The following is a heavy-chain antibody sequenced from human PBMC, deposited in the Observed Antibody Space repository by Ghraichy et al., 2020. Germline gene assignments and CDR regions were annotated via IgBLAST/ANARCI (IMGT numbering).Heavy chain of an antibody. CDR1: GGSISSNSYY. Sequence: SETLSLTCIVSGGSISSNSYYWGWIRQSPGKGLEWIGSIYYSGNIYYNPSLKSRVTISVDTSKNQFSLKLSSVTAADTAVYYCARHLGCVNGVCYRYFDYWGQGTLVTVSS. D-gene: IGHD2-8*01. CDR2: IYYSGNI. V-gene: IGHV4-39*01. CDR3: ARHLGCVNGVCYRYFDY. J-gene: IGHJ4*02.